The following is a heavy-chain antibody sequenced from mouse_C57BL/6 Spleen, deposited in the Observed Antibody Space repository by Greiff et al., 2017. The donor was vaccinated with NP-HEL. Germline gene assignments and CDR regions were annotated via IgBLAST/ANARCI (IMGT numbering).Heavy chain of an antibody. D-gene: IGHD1-1*01. CDR1: GFTFSSYG. Sequence: EVMLVESGGDLVKPGGSLKLSCAASGFTFSSYGMSWVRQTPDKRLEWVATISSGGSYTYYPDSVKGRFTISRDNAKNTLYLQMSSLKSEDTAMYYCARHVRYPYYAMDYWGQGTSVTVSS. CDR3: ARHVRYPYYAMDY. J-gene: IGHJ4*01. V-gene: IGHV5-6*01. CDR2: ISSGGSYT.